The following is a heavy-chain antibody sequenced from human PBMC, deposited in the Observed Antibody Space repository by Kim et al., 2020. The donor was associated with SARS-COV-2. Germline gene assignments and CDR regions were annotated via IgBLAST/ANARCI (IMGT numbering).Heavy chain of an antibody. CDR3: ARDGRYCTNGVCYLFDY. CDR2: INAGNGNT. Sequence: ASVKVSCKASGYTFTSYAMHWVRQAPGQRLEWMVWINAGNGNTKYSQKFQGRVTITRDTSASTAYMERSSLRSEDTAVYYCARDGRYCTNGVCYLFDYWGQGTLVTVSS. D-gene: IGHD2-8*01. J-gene: IGHJ4*02. V-gene: IGHV1-3*01. CDR1: GYTFTSYA.